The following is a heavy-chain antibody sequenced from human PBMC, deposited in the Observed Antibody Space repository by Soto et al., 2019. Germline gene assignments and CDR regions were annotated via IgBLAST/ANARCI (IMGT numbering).Heavy chain of an antibody. CDR3: AAPGEEVVVVAYTHEYFQH. CDR1: GGTFSSYT. J-gene: IGHJ1*01. CDR2: IIPILGIA. V-gene: IGHV1-69*02. Sequence: QVQLVQSGAEVKKPGSSVKVSCKASGGTFSSYTISWVRQAPGQGLEWMGRIIPILGIANYAQKFQGRVTITADKSTSTAYMELSSLRSEDTAVYYCAAPGEEVVVVAYTHEYFQHWGQGTLVTVSS. D-gene: IGHD2-15*01.